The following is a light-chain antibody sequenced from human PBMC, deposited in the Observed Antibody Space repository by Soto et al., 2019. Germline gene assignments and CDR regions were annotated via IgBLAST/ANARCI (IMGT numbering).Light chain of an antibody. V-gene: IGKV1-5*03. CDR2: KAS. CDR3: QQYNGT. J-gene: IGKJ1*01. CDR1: QSISSW. Sequence: DIQMTQSPSTLSASVGDRVTITCRASQSISSWLAWYQQKPGKAPKLLIYKASSLESGVPSRFSGSGSGTEFTLTISRLQPDDFATYYCQQYNGTFGQGTKVEIK.